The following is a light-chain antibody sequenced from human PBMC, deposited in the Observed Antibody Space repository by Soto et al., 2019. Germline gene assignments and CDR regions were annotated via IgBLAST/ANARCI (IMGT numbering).Light chain of an antibody. CDR2: DAS. CDR1: QSVSSY. J-gene: IGKJ2*01. V-gene: IGKV3-11*01. Sequence: EIVLTQSPATLSLSPGERATLSCRASQSVSSYLAWYQQKPGQAPRLLIYDASNRSTGIPARFSGSGSGTDFTLTISILEPEDFAVYYCQLRSNWPYTFGQGTKLEIK. CDR3: QLRSNWPYT.